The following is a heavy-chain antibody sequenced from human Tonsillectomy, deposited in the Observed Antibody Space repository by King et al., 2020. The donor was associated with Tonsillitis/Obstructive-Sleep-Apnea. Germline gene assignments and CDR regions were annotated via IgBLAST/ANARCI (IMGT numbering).Heavy chain of an antibody. J-gene: IGHJ5*02. CDR1: GGSFSGYY. V-gene: IGHV4-34*01. Sequence: VQLQQWGAGLLKPSETLSLTCAVYGGSFSGYYWSWLRQPPGKGLEWIGEVNHSGSTNYNPALKSRFTISIDTSKNQFSLKLSSVTAADTAVYYCARGSDCTGGVCYTSSWFDPWGQGTLVTVSS. CDR3: ARGSDCTGGVCYTSSWFDP. D-gene: IGHD2-8*02. CDR2: VNHSGST.